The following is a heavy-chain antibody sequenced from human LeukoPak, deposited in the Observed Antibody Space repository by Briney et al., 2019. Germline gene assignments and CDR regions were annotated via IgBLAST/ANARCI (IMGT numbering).Heavy chain of an antibody. D-gene: IGHD2-2*01. CDR3: AAQYQLLSNWFDP. J-gene: IGHJ5*02. CDR2: IYYSGST. CDR1: GGSISSGDYY. V-gene: IGHV4-30-4*01. Sequence: SETLSLTCTVSGGSISSGDYYWSWIRQPPGKGLEWIGYIYYSGSTYYSPSLKSRVTISVDTSKNQFSLKLSSVTAADTAVYYCAAQYQLLSNWFDPWGQGTLVTVSS.